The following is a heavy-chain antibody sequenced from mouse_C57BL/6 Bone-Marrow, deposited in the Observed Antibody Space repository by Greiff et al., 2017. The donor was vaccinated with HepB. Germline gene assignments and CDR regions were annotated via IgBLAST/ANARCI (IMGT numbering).Heavy chain of an antibody. V-gene: IGHV1-26*01. Sequence: EVQLQQSGPELVKPGASVKISCKASGYTFTDYYMNWVKQSHGKSLEWIGDINPNNGGTSYNQKFKSKATLPVYKSSSTAYMELRSLTSEDSAVYYCSRDMVTPWFAYWGQGTLVTVSA. J-gene: IGHJ3*01. CDR2: INPNNGGT. CDR3: SRDMVTPWFAY. CDR1: GYTFTDYY. D-gene: IGHD2-2*01.